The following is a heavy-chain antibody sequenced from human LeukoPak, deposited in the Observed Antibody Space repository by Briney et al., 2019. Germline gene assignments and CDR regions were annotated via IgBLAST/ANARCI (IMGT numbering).Heavy chain of an antibody. Sequence: GGSLRLSCTASGFTFGDYSMTWFRQAPGKGLEWVSFIRNKASGGTTEHAASVRGRFTTSRDDSKSIAYLQMNSLRTEDTALYYCTRDRIMTDFWGQGTLVTVSS. V-gene: IGHV3-49*03. CDR2: IRNKASGGTT. J-gene: IGHJ4*02. CDR3: TRDRIMTDF. D-gene: IGHD2-15*01. CDR1: GFTFGDYS.